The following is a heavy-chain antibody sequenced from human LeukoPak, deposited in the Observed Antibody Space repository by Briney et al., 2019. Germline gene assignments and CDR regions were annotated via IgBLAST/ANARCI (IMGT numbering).Heavy chain of an antibody. CDR1: GFTFSSNW. J-gene: IGHJ4*02. Sequence: PGGSLRLSCAASGFTFSSNWMTWVRQAPGKGLEWVANIKQDGSEKYYVDSVKGRFTISRDNAKNSLYLQMSSLRAEDTAVYYCTRSQAGYYYFPLDCWGQGTLVTASS. V-gene: IGHV3-7*01. CDR3: TRSQAGYYYFPLDC. D-gene: IGHD3-22*01. CDR2: IKQDGSEK.